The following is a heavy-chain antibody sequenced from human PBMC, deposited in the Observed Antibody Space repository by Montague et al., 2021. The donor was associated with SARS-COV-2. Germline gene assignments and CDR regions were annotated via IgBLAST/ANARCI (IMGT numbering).Heavy chain of an antibody. D-gene: IGHD4-17*01. CDR1: GDSINFYY. V-gene: IGHV4-59*08. Sequence: LSLTCNVSGDSINFYYWSWIRQPPGKGLEWIGYIYYSGSTNYNPSLKSRVTISVDTSMNQFSLKLSSVTAADTAVYFCARRRGGDFDYWGQGVLVTVSS. CDR2: IYYSGST. CDR3: ARRRGGDFDY. J-gene: IGHJ4*02.